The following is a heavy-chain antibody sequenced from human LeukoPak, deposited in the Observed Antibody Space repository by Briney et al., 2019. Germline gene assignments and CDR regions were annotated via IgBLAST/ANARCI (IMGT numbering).Heavy chain of an antibody. CDR3: ARGGYFYGSGSDTGDF. CDR2: IKQDGSER. Sequence: GGSLSLSCAASGFTFTSNWMTWVRQAPGKELEWLANIKQDGSERNYVDSVKGRFTISRDNAKNSLYLQMYSLRAEDTAVYYCARGGYFYGSGSDTGDFWGQGTLVTVSS. V-gene: IGHV3-7*05. J-gene: IGHJ4*02. D-gene: IGHD3-10*01. CDR1: GFTFTSNW.